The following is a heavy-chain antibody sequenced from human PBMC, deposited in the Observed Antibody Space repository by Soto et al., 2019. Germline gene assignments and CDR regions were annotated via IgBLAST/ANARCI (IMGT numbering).Heavy chain of an antibody. D-gene: IGHD3-9*01. V-gene: IGHV1-18*01. CDR2: ISTYRGDP. J-gene: IGHJ4*02. CDR3: ARFDYTKYLFDF. CDR1: GYTFTNYG. Sequence: QFHLVQSGAELKKPGASVKVSCKASGYTFTNYGIGWVRQAPGQGLEWMGWISTYRGDPTYAQKRQGRVTMTTDSSTSTAYMELRSLRSDDTALYYCARFDYTKYLFDFWGQGTLVTVSS.